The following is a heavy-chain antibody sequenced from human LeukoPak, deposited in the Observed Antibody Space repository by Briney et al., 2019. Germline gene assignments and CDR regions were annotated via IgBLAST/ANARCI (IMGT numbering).Heavy chain of an antibody. J-gene: IGHJ4*02. V-gene: IGHV3-23*01. CDR2: ISGDGGDT. CDR1: GFTFSSYA. CDR3: SKVFGGFYYGSFDY. D-gene: IGHD4-17*01. Sequence: GGSLRLSCAASGFTFSSYAMNWVRQAPGKGLEWVSTISGDGGDTHYADSVRGRFTISRANSKNTLFMQMNSLRAEDTAVYYCSKVFGGFYYGSFDYWGQGTLVTVSP.